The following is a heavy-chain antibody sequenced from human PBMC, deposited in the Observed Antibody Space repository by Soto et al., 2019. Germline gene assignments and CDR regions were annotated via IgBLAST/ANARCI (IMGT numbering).Heavy chain of an antibody. J-gene: IGHJ6*03. CDR2: ISGSGGST. Sequence: GESLKISCAASGFTFSSYAMSWVRQAPGKGLEWVSAISGSGGSTYYADSVKGRFTISRDNSKNTLYLQMNSLRAEDTAVYYCAKVRLTGGSGSYYNPTANYYMDVWGKGTTVTVSS. V-gene: IGHV3-23*01. D-gene: IGHD3-10*01. CDR3: AKVRLTGGSGSYYNPTANYYMDV. CDR1: GFTFSSYA.